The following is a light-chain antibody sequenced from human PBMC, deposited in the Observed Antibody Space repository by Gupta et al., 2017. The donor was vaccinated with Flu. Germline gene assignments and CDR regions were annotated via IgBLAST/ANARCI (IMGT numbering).Light chain of an antibody. Sequence: ATLSCRASQSVSRNYLAWYRQKPSQAPRLLIYGAYHRAAGIPDRFRGSGSGTDFILTISRLEPEDFAVYYCQQYVSSPPGVTFGPGTKVDVK. CDR1: QSVSRNY. CDR2: GAY. J-gene: IGKJ3*01. V-gene: IGKV3-20*01. CDR3: QQYVSSPPGVT.